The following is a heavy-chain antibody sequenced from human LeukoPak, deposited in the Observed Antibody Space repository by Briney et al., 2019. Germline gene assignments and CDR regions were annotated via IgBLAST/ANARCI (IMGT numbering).Heavy chain of an antibody. J-gene: IGHJ4*02. Sequence: KPSETLSLTCSVSGASISSHYWSWIRQPPGKGLEWIGYIYYSGSTNYNPSLKSRVTISVDASKNQFSLRLSSVTAADTAVYYCARGRLPSTVLTPLDYWGQGTLVTVSS. D-gene: IGHD4-23*01. V-gene: IGHV4-59*11. CDR3: ARGRLPSTVLTPLDY. CDR1: GASISSHY. CDR2: IYYSGST.